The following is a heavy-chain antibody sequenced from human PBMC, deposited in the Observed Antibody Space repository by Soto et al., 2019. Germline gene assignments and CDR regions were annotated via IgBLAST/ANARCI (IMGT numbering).Heavy chain of an antibody. D-gene: IGHD2-15*01. CDR1: GGSISSYY. CDR3: ARYGYCSGGSCYWFDP. CDR2: IYYSGST. Sequence: SETLSLTCTVSGGSISSYYWSWIRQPPGKGLEWIGYIYYSGSTNYNPSLKSRVTISVDTSKNQFSLKLSSVTAADTAVYYCARYGYCSGGSCYWFDPWGQGTLVTVSS. V-gene: IGHV4-59*01. J-gene: IGHJ5*02.